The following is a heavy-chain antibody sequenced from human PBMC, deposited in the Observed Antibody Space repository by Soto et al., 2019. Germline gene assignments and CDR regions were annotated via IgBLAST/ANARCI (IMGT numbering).Heavy chain of an antibody. J-gene: IGHJ4*02. V-gene: IGHV2-5*06. CDR1: GFSLSTTRVG. CDR2: LSWDDEK. CDR3: AHSKTSGMRYYFDY. Sequence: QITLKESGPTLVKPTQTLTLTCTFSGFSLSTTRVGVGWIRQPPGEALEWLALLSWDDEKLYRPSLKRRLTITKDTSKDQVVLTLTHMDPVDTATYYCAHSKTSGMRYYFDYWGQGTLVTVSS.